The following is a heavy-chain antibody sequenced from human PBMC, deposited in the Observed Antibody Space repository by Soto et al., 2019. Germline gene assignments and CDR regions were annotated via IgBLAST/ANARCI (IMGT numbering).Heavy chain of an antibody. D-gene: IGHD6-19*01. J-gene: IGHJ4*02. CDR2: ISGTGRST. Sequence: EVQVWESGGDLVQPGGSLRLSCEASGFTFSNCAMSWVRQAPGKGLEWVSGISGTGRSTFYADSVKDRFTISRDNSKNPVSLQMTSLRAEDTAVYYCAKGNTSGWYFFDYWGQGTLVTVSS. CDR1: GFTFSNCA. V-gene: IGHV3-23*01. CDR3: AKGNTSGWYFFDY.